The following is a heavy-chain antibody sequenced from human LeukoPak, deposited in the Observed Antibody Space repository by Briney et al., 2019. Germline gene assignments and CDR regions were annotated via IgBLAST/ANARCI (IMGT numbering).Heavy chain of an antibody. CDR3: ARVGPPIDP. CDR1: GGSIGSYY. D-gene: IGHD3-16*01. Sequence: SETLSLTCTVSGGSIGSYYWSWIRQPPGKGLEWIGYIYYSGSTNYNPSLKSRVTISVDTSKNQFSLKLSSVTAADTAVYYCARVGPPIDPRGQGTLVTVSS. V-gene: IGHV4-59*01. J-gene: IGHJ5*02. CDR2: IYYSGST.